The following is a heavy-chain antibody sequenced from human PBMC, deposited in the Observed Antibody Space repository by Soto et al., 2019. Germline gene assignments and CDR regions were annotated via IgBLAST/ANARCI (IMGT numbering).Heavy chain of an antibody. CDR3: ARDDYDIRESI. V-gene: IGHV3-48*02. D-gene: IGHD3-22*01. CDR2: ISNGGDSI. CDR1: GLDFSNYN. Sequence: PGGSLRLSCAASGLDFSNYNMNWVRQAPGKGLEWVSYISNGGDSIYYADSIKGRFTNSRDNAKNSLYLEMNSLRDEDTAIYYCARDDYDIRESIWGQGTLVTGSS. J-gene: IGHJ4*02.